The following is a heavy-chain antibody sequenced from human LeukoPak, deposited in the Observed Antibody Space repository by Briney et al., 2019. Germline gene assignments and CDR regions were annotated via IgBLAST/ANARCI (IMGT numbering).Heavy chain of an antibody. J-gene: IGHJ4*02. D-gene: IGHD6-19*01. CDR1: GYTFSDYY. CDR3: ARGQWLHWGDY. Sequence: VASVKVSCKASGYTFSDYYIHWVRQAPGQGLQWMAWINSKTGGTNYAQNFQGRVTVSRETSISTAYMELSRLRSDDTAVYYCARGQWLHWGDYWGQGTLVTVSS. CDR2: INSKTGGT. V-gene: IGHV1-2*02.